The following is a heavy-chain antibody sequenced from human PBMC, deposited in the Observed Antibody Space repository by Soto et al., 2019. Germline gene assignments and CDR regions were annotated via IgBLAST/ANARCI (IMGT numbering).Heavy chain of an antibody. CDR2: IYYSGST. Sequence: SETLSLTCTVSGGSISSYYWSWIRQPPGKGLEWIGYIYYSGSTNYNPSLKSRVTISVDTSKNQFSLKLSSVTAADTAVYYCVRRAHWIIRAFWGQGSLDTGSA. J-gene: IGHJ4*02. CDR3: VRRAHWIIRAF. D-gene: IGHD1-1*01. V-gene: IGHV4-59*01. CDR1: GGSISSYY.